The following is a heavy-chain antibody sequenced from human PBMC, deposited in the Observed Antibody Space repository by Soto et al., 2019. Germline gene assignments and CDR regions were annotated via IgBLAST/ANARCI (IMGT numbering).Heavy chain of an antibody. V-gene: IGHV4-30-4*01. CDR1: GGSISSGDYY. Sequence: SETLSLTCTVSGGSISSGDYYWSWIRQPPGKGLEWIGYIYYSGSTYYNPSLKSRVTISVDTPKNQFSLKLSSVTAADTAVYYCARDRTDYYDSSGTTYYFDYWGQGTLVTVS. J-gene: IGHJ4*02. CDR3: ARDRTDYYDSSGTTYYFDY. CDR2: IYYSGST. D-gene: IGHD3-22*01.